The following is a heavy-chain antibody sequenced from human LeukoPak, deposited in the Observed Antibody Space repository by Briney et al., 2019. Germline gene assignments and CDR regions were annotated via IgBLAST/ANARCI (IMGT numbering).Heavy chain of an antibody. Sequence: PSETLSLTCTVSGLLLTTYYWNWVRQPAGKGLEWIGRVYGNGDTDYNPSLESRVTMSVASATNEFSLRLTAVTAADTAVYFCAKTGGRLSPTYYFEYWGQGTLVTVSS. V-gene: IGHV4-4*07. CDR3: AKTGGRLSPTYYFEY. D-gene: IGHD4-23*01. J-gene: IGHJ4*02. CDR2: VYGNGDT. CDR1: GLLLTTYY.